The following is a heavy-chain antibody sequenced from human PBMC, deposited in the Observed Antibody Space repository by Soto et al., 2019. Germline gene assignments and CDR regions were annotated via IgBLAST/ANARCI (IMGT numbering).Heavy chain of an antibody. CDR2: INEDGSEK. CDR3: ARGTIAAPGTDY. D-gene: IGHD6-25*01. J-gene: IGHJ4*02. Sequence: EVQLVESGGGLVQPGGSLRLSCAASGFTFSNYWMDWVRQAPGKGLEWVGNINEDGSEKFYVGSVKGRFTISRDNAKNSVYLQMSSLTADDTAVYYCARGTIAAPGTDYWGQGALVSVSS. V-gene: IGHV3-7*01. CDR1: GFTFSNYW.